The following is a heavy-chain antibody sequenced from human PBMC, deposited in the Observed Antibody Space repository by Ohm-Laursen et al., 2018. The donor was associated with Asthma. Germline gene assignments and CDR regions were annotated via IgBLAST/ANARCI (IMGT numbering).Heavy chain of an antibody. CDR2: ISSSSSYI. V-gene: IGHV3-21*01. D-gene: IGHD2-2*01. J-gene: IGHJ6*02. CDR3: ARGYCSSTSCYPLYYYGMDV. Sequence: SLRLSCTASGFTFSSYSMNWVRQAPGKGLEWVSSISSSSSYIYYADSVKGRFTISRDNAKNSLYLQMNSLRAEDTAVYYCARGYCSSTSCYPLYYYGMDVWGQGTTVTVSS. CDR1: GFTFSSYS.